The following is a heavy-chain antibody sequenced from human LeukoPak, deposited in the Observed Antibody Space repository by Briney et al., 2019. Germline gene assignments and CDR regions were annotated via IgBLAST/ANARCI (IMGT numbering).Heavy chain of an antibody. CDR3: ARGYVRRTFDI. CDR1: GGSISSSSYY. Sequence: SETLSLTCTVSGGSISSSSYYWGWIRQHPGKGLEWIGYIYYSGSTYYNPSLKSRVTISVDTSKNQFSLKLSSVTAADTAVYYCARGYVRRTFDIWGQGTIVTVSS. D-gene: IGHD3-16*01. J-gene: IGHJ3*02. V-gene: IGHV4-31*03. CDR2: IYYSGST.